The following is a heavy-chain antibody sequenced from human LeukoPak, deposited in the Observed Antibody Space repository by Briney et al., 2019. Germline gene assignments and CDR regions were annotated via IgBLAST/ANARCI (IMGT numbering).Heavy chain of an antibody. V-gene: IGHV4-59*01. CDR2: IYYSGST. CDR3: ARAWADIGGNWFDP. Sequence: SETLSLTCTVSGGSISSYYWSWIRQPPGKGLEWIGYIYYSGSTNYNPSLKSRVTISVDTSKNQFSLKLSSVTAADTAVYYCARAWADIGGNWFDPWGQGTLVTVSS. CDR1: GGSISSYY. D-gene: IGHD3-16*01. J-gene: IGHJ5*02.